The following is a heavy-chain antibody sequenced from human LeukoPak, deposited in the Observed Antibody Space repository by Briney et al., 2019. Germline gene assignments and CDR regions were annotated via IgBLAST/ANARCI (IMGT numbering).Heavy chain of an antibody. J-gene: IGHJ4*02. CDR2: IYYSGST. CDR3: ARDGEYYFDY. D-gene: IGHD3-10*01. Sequence: SETLSLTCSVSGGSISTYYWTWIRQPPGKGLEWIGYIYYSGSTNYNPSLKSRVTISVDTSKNQFSLKLSSVTAADTAVYYCARDGEYYFDYWGQGTLVTVSS. CDR1: GGSISTYY. V-gene: IGHV4-59*01.